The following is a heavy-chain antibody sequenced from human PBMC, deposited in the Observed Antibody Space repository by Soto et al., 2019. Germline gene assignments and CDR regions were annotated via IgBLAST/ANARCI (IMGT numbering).Heavy chain of an antibody. CDR2: ISYDGSNK. CDR3: AREQIVVVISANHYYFDY. D-gene: IGHD3-22*01. CDR1: GFTFSSYA. Sequence: GGSLRLSCAASGFTFSSYAMHWVRQAPGKGLEWVAVISYDGSNKYYADSVKGRFTISRDNSKNTLYLQMNSLRAEDTAVYYCAREQIVVVISANHYYFDYWGQGTLVTVSS. J-gene: IGHJ4*02. V-gene: IGHV3-30-3*01.